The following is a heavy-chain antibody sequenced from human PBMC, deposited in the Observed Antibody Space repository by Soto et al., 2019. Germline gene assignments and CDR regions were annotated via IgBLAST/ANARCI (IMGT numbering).Heavy chain of an antibody. D-gene: IGHD4-4*01. V-gene: IGHV4-30-2*01. Sequence: PSETLSLTCAVSGGSISSGGYSWSWIRQPPGKGLEWIGYIYHSGSTYYNPSLKSRVTISVDRSKNQFSLKLSSVTAADTAVYYCAREDSNRFDYWGHGTLVTVS. CDR2: IYHSGST. CDR3: AREDSNRFDY. J-gene: IGHJ4*01. CDR1: GGSISSGGYS.